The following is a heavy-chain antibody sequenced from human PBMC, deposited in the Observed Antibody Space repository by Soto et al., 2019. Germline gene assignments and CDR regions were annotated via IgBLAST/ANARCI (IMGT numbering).Heavy chain of an antibody. J-gene: IGHJ6*02. D-gene: IGHD3-16*01. CDR3: VMVDNYVTPTPQDV. Sequence: ASVKVSCKASGYIFVTYGIVWVRQAPGQGLEWMGWISPYTGNTHSATKIQGRLTMTTDTSTSTAYMDLGSLTSDDTAVYYCVMVDNYVTPTPQDVWGQGTTVTVSS. CDR1: GYIFVTYG. CDR2: ISPYTGNT. V-gene: IGHV1-18*01.